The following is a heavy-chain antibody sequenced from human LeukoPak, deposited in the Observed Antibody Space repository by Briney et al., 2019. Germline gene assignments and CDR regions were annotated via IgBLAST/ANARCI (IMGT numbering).Heavy chain of an antibody. CDR2: ISSSSSYI. J-gene: IGHJ5*02. D-gene: IGHD3-22*01. CDR1: GFTFSSYA. Sequence: GGSLRLSCAASGFTFSSYAMSWVRQAPGKGLEWVSSISSSSSYIYYADSVKGRFTISRDNAKNSLYLQMNSLRAEDTAVYYCASYYYDSSGHNWFDPWGQGTLVTVSS. CDR3: ASYYYDSSGHNWFDP. V-gene: IGHV3-21*01.